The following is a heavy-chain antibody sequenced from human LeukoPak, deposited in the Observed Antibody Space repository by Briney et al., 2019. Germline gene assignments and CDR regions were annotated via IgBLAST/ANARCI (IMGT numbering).Heavy chain of an antibody. Sequence: SETLSLTCAVYGGSFSGYYWSWIRQPPGKGLEWIGEINHSGSTNYNPSLKSRVTISVDTSKNQFSLKLSSVTAADTAVCYCARGTLTLTYWFDPWGQGTLVTVSS. D-gene: IGHD4/OR15-4a*01. CDR3: ARGTLTLTYWFDP. CDR2: INHSGST. J-gene: IGHJ5*02. V-gene: IGHV4-34*01. CDR1: GGSFSGYY.